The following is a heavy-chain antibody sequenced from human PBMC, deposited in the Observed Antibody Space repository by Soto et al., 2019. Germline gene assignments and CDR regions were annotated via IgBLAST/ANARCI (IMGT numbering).Heavy chain of an antibody. D-gene: IGHD4-17*01. J-gene: IGHJ2*01. V-gene: IGHV4-30-4*01. CDR2: IYYSGST. Sequence: SSETLSLTCTVSGGSISSGDYYWSWIRQPPGKGLEWIGYIYYSGSTYYNPSLKSRVTISVDTSKNQFSLKLSSVTAADTAVYYCARDYGDYVRYFDLWGRGTLVTVYS. CDR3: ARDYGDYVRYFDL. CDR1: GGSISSGDYY.